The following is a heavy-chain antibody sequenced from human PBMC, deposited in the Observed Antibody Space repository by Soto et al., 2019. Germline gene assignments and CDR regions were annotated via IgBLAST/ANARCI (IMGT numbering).Heavy chain of an antibody. CDR1: GYTFTSYG. Sequence: QVQLVQSGAEVKKPGASVKVSCKASGYTFTSYGISWVRQAPGQGLEWMGWIRAYNGNTNYPQKLRGRVTMTTDTSSSTVYLELRSLRSDDTAVYYCAREGHPSLNWGQGTLVTVSS. V-gene: IGHV1-18*01. CDR3: AREGHPSLN. D-gene: IGHD2-2*01. CDR2: IRAYNGNT. J-gene: IGHJ4*02.